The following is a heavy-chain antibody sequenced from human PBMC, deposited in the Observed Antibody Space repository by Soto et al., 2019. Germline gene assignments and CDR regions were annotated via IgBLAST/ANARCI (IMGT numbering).Heavy chain of an antibody. CDR3: ARSGGLDRDFNY. CDR2: IIPMFDSP. Sequence: QVQLVQSGAEVKKPGSSVKVSCKASGGTFSSDSFSWVRQAPGQGLEWMGGIIPMFDSPIYAQKFQDRVTITADETTSTVSMQLSSLRSGDTAVYYCARSGGLDRDFNYWGQGSLVTVSS. V-gene: IGHV1-69*12. CDR1: GGTFSSDS. J-gene: IGHJ4*02. D-gene: IGHD2-15*01.